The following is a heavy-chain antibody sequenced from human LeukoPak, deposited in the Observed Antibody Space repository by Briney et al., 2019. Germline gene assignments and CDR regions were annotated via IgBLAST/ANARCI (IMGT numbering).Heavy chain of an antibody. CDR1: GYTFTMYY. Sequence: ASVKVSCTASGYTFTMYYIHWVRQAPGQGLEWMGMINPNDGATTYTQRFQGRVTMTRDMSTTTVYMDLRSLRSEDTAVYFCASEQSGGLSGSLGWLFASYHTYYYMDVWGRGTTVTVSS. CDR3: ASEQSGGLSGSLGWLFASYHTYYYMDV. D-gene: IGHD3-3*01. V-gene: IGHV1-46*01. J-gene: IGHJ6*03. CDR2: INPNDGAT.